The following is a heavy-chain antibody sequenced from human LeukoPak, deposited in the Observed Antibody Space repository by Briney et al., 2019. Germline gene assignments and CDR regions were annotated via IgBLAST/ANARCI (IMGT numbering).Heavy chain of an antibody. D-gene: IGHD1-26*01. CDR3: ARMSGGATRGAFDI. Sequence: PGGSLRLSCAASGFTFSSYSMNWVRQAPGKGLEWVSYISSSSSTIYYADSVKGRFTISRDNAKNSLYLQMNSLRAEDTAVYYCARMSGGATRGAFDIWGQGTMVTVSS. CDR1: GFTFSSYS. V-gene: IGHV3-48*01. J-gene: IGHJ3*02. CDR2: ISSSSSTI.